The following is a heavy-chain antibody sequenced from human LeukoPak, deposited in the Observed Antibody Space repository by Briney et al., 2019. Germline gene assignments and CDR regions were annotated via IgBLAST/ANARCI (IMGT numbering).Heavy chain of an antibody. D-gene: IGHD3-22*01. CDR2: LIPIYGSA. V-gene: IGHV1-69*13. CDR1: GGSFTFTSHA. Sequence: SVKVSCKASGGSFTFTSHAISWVRQAPGQGIEWMGGLIPIYGSANYAQKFQGRVAITSDESTRTVYMDLRSLRPEDSAVYFCAGFFYDNSGGAFDIWGQGTMVTVSS. CDR3: AGFFYDNSGGAFDI. J-gene: IGHJ3*02.